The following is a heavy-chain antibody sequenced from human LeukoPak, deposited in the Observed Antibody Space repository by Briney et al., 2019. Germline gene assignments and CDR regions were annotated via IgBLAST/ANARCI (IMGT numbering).Heavy chain of an antibody. CDR1: GGTFSSYA. CDR3: ARERYYGSGSYRWFDP. CDR2: IIPIFGTA. Sequence: GASVKVSCKASGGTFSSYAISWVRQAPGQGLEWMGGIIPIFGTANYAQKFQGRVTITADESTSTAYMELSSLRSEDTAVYYCARERYYGSGSYRWFDPWGQGTLVTVSS. J-gene: IGHJ5*02. D-gene: IGHD3-10*01. V-gene: IGHV1-69*13.